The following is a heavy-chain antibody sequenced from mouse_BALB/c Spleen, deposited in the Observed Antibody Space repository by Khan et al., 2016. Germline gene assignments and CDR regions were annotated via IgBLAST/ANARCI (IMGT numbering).Heavy chain of an antibody. CDR1: GFTFSSYA. Sequence: EVELVESGGGLVKPGGSLKLSCAASGFTFSSYAMSWVRQTPEKRLEWVATISSGGSYTYYPDSVKGRFTISRDNAKNTLYLQMSSLRSEDTAMYYCARQDYYGSSYYAHWYFDVWGAGTTVTVSS. D-gene: IGHD1-1*01. CDR2: ISSGGSYT. CDR3: ARQDYYGSSYYAHWYFDV. V-gene: IGHV5-9-3*01. J-gene: IGHJ1*01.